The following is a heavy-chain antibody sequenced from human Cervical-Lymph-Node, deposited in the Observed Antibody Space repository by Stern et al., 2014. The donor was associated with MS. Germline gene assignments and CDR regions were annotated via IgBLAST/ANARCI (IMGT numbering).Heavy chain of an antibody. D-gene: IGHD1-14*01. CDR1: GFTFSSYD. V-gene: IGHV3-13*01. CDR3: ARNRHGYYYYGMDV. CDR2: IGTAGDT. Sequence: VQLVESGGGLVQPGGSLRLSCAASGFTFSSYDMHWVRQATGKGLEWVSTIGTAGDTYYSGSVKGRFPISREKAKNALYLQMNSLRAGDTAVYYCARNRHGYYYYGMDVWGQGTTVTVSS. J-gene: IGHJ6*02.